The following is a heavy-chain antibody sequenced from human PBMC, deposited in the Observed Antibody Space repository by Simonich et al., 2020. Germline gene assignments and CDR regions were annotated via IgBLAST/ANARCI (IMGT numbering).Heavy chain of an antibody. CDR3: ARVGYSNYYYYGMDV. V-gene: IGHV4-38-2*01. J-gene: IGHJ6*02. D-gene: IGHD6-13*01. Sequence: QVQLQESGPGLVKPSETLSLTCAVSGYSISSGYYWGWIRQPPGKGLVWIGSIYHSGRTSNTPSIKSRVTKSVDTSKNQFSLKLSSVTAADTAVYYCARVGYSNYYYYGMDVWGQGTTVTVSS. CDR2: IYHSGRT. CDR1: GYSISSGYY.